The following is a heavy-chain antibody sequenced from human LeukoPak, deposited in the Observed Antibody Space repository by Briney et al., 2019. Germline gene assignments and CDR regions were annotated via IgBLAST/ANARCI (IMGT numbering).Heavy chain of an antibody. CDR1: GFTFSTYS. Sequence: SGGSLRLSCAASGFTFSTYSMNWVRQAPGKGLEWVSSITTTSRNTYYADSVKGRFTISRDNAKNSLYLQMNSLRAEDTAVYYCTRDQYYYDSGGYYVFDFWGQGTLVTVSS. V-gene: IGHV3-21*01. CDR3: TRDQYYYDSGGYYVFDF. CDR2: ITTTSRNT. J-gene: IGHJ4*02. D-gene: IGHD3-22*01.